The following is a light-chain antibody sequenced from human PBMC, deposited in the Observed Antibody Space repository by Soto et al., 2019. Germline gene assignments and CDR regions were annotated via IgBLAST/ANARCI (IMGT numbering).Light chain of an antibody. CDR1: QSVSTF. V-gene: IGKV3-11*01. CDR3: QQYGKLPIT. CDR2: DAS. Sequence: EILLTQSPSTLSLSPGERATLSCRASQSVSTFLAWYQHKPGQPPRLLIYDASNRATGIPARFSGSGSGTDFTLAISRLEPEDFAVYYCQQYGKLPITFGQGTRLEIK. J-gene: IGKJ5*01.